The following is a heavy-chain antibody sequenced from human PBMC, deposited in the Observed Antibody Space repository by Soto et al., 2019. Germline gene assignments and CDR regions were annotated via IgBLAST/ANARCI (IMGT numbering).Heavy chain of an antibody. CDR2: IKQEGSEK. CDR3: MTTVTTFGC. CDR1: GFTLSNYW. J-gene: IGHJ4*02. V-gene: IGHV3-7*02. Sequence: EVQLVESGGGLVQPGGSLRLTCTASGFTLSNYWMNWVRQTPEKGLEWVANIKQEGSEKNYVDSVKGRFTISRDNAKKSLYLQMDSLRVDDTAVYYCMTTVTTFGCWRQGALVNVSS. D-gene: IGHD4-17*01.